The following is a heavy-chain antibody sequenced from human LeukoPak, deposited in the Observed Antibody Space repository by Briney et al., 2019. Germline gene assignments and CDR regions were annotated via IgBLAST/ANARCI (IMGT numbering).Heavy chain of an antibody. CDR2: INPNSGGT. V-gene: IGHV1-2*04. CDR1: GYTFTGYY. Sequence: GASVTVSCKASGYTFTGYYMHWVRQAPGQGLEWMGWINPNSGGTNYAQKFQGWVTMTRDTSISTAYMELSRLRSDDTAVYYCARAPPYSSGWYYFDYWGQGTLVTVSS. CDR3: ARAPPYSSGWYYFDY. J-gene: IGHJ4*02. D-gene: IGHD6-19*01.